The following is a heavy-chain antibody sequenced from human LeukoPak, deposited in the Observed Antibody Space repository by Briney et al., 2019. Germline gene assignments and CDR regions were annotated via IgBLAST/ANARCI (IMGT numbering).Heavy chain of an antibody. J-gene: IGHJ6*02. Sequence: SETLSLTCIGSGGSISSYYWSWIRQPPGKGLEGIGYIYYSGSTNYNPSLKSRVTISVDTSKNQFSPKLSSVTAADTAVYYCATTYSSSWGYYYYGMDVWGQGTTVTVSS. V-gene: IGHV4-59*08. D-gene: IGHD6-13*01. CDR3: ATTYSSSWGYYYYGMDV. CDR1: GGSISSYY. CDR2: IYYSGST.